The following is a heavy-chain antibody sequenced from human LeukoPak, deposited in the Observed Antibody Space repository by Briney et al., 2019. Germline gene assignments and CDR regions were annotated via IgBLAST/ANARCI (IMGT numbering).Heavy chain of an antibody. CDR2: INHSGST. CDR3: ARPGVLLWFGANDADYGMDV. J-gene: IGHJ6*02. D-gene: IGHD3-10*01. Sequence: SETLSLTCAVYGGSFSGYYWRWIRQPPGKGLEWIGEINHSGSTNYNPSLKSRVTISVDTSKNQFSLKLSSVAAADTAVYYCARPGVLLWFGANDADYGMDVWGQGTTVTVSS. CDR1: GGSFSGYY. V-gene: IGHV4-34*01.